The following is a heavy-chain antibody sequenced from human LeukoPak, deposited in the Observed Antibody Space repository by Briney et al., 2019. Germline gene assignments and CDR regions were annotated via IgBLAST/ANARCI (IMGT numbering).Heavy chain of an antibody. J-gene: IGHJ4*02. CDR2: IYYSGDT. CDR3: ARDRQQLVRGDYFDY. D-gene: IGHD6-13*01. CDR1: GGSISSGSYY. V-gene: IGHV4-39*07. Sequence: SETLSLTCTVSGGSISSGSYYWGWIRQPPGKGLEWIGSIYYSGDTYYYPSLKGRVTISVDTSKNQFSLKQNSVTAADTALYYCARDRQQLVRGDYFDYWGQGTLVTVSS.